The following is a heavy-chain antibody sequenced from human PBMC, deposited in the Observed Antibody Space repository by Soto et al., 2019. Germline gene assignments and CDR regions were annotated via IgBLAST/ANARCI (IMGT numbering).Heavy chain of an antibody. V-gene: IGHV1-69*01. Sequence: QVELVQSGAEVKKPGSSVKVSCKASGGNFITFAISWVRQAPGQGLEWMGEIIPISSTTKSAHKFQDRVTISADGSSSTVHMELRSLKSADTAISFCAKKLGIDPFGSYGLDVWGQGTTVTVSS. CDR1: GGNFITFA. CDR2: IIPISSTT. CDR3: AKKLGIDPFGSYGLDV. D-gene: IGHD7-27*01. J-gene: IGHJ6*02.